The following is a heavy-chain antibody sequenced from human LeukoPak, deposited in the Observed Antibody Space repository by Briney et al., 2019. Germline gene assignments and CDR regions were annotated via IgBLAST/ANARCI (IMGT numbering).Heavy chain of an antibody. D-gene: IGHD3-3*01. Sequence: AGGSLRLSCAASGFTLSGYLMHWVRQAPGKGLVWVSRISSDGRSTIYADSVKGRFTISRDNTKNTLYLQMNSVRAEDTAVYYCARDQSGYFGYWGQGTLVTVSS. CDR2: ISSDGRST. V-gene: IGHV3-74*01. J-gene: IGHJ4*02. CDR3: ARDQSGYFGY. CDR1: GFTLSGYL.